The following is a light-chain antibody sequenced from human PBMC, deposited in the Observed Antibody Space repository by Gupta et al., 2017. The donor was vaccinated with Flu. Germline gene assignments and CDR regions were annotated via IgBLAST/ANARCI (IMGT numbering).Light chain of an antibody. V-gene: IGKV3-20*01. CDR1: QSVSSSY. Sequence: ENVLTQSPGTLPLSPGERATLSCRASQSVSSSYLAWYQQKPGQAPRLLISGPSSRATGIPDRFSGSGSGTEFTLTISRLDPEDFAVYYCQQYGSSPLTFGGGTKVEIK. CDR3: QQYGSSPLT. J-gene: IGKJ4*01. CDR2: GPS.